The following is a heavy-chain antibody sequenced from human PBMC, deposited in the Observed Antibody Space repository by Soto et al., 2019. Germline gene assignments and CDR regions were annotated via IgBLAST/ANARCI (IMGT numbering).Heavy chain of an antibody. CDR3: ARGPSMPIWFGELSFDY. D-gene: IGHD3-10*01. Sequence: SETLSLTCTVSGGSISSSSYYWSWIRQPPGKGLEWIGEINHSGSTNYNPSLKSRVTISVDTSKNQFSLKLSSVTAADTAVYYCARGPSMPIWFGELSFDYWGQGTLVTVSS. V-gene: IGHV4-39*07. CDR2: INHSGST. J-gene: IGHJ4*02. CDR1: GGSISSSSYY.